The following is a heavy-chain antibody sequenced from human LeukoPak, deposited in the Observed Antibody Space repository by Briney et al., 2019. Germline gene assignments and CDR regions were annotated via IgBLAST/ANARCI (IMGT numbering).Heavy chain of an antibody. V-gene: IGHV4-38-2*02. CDR3: ARDPRHKGAFDI. J-gene: IGHJ3*02. Sequence: PSETLSLTCIVSGYSISSDYFWGLVRQPPGKGLEWIGSIFHSGSVYYNPSLKGRVTISVDPSKNRFSLKLTSVTAADTAVYYCARDPRHKGAFDIWGQGTMVTVSS. CDR2: IFHSGSV. CDR1: GYSISSDYF.